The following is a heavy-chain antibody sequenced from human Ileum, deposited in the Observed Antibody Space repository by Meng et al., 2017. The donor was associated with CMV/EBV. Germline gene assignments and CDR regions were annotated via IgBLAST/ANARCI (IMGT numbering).Heavy chain of an antibody. Sequence: TFTGYGISWVRQAPGEGLEWVGWISAHNGNTDYAQKFQGRVTMTTDTSTSTAYMELRSLRSDDTAVYYCARDHCSGSNCYNIEYFHYWGQGTLVTVSS. CDR2: ISAHNGNT. CDR3: ARDHCSGSNCYNIEYFHY. V-gene: IGHV1-18*01. D-gene: IGHD2-2*02. J-gene: IGHJ1*01. CDR1: TFTGYG.